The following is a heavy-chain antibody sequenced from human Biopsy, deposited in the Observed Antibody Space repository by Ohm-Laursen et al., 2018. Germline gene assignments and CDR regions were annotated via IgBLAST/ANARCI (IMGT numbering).Heavy chain of an antibody. CDR2: LYHNGPT. D-gene: IGHD6-6*01. Sequence: SETLSLTCTVAGGSINSNDYYWGWFRQPPGVGLQWFGSLYHNGPTYETPSLRSRLTLSIDKSKNLFPLRLLSVTAADTAVYYCARYRSSSARNYYHDMDVWGQGTTVTVSS. CDR3: ARYRSSSARNYYHDMDV. J-gene: IGHJ6*02. CDR1: GGSINSNDYY. V-gene: IGHV4-39*02.